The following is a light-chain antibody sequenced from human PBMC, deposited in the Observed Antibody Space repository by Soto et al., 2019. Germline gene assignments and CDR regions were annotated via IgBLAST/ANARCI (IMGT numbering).Light chain of an antibody. CDR3: QQYNNWSPST. J-gene: IGKJ1*01. CDR2: GAS. CDR1: QSVSSN. Sequence: EIVMTQSPATLSVSPGERATLSCRASQSVSSNLAWYQQKPGQAPRLLIYGASTSATGIPARFSGSRSGTELTLTISSQQSEDFAVYYCQQYNNWSPSTFCQGTKVEIK. V-gene: IGKV3-15*01.